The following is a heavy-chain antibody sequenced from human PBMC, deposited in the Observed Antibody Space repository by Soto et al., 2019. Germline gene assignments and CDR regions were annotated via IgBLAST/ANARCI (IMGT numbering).Heavy chain of an antibody. V-gene: IGHV4-39*01. CDR1: GESISSSSYY. D-gene: IGHD2-21*02. CDR3: ARQRTTVVTQAYFDH. CDR2: IYYSGRT. Sequence: ETLSLTCIVSGESISSSSYYWGWIRQPPGKGLEWIGSIYYSGRTYYNPSFKSRVTISIDTSKNQFSLKLSSVTATDTAVYYCARQRTTVVTQAYFDHWGQGALVTVSS. J-gene: IGHJ4*02.